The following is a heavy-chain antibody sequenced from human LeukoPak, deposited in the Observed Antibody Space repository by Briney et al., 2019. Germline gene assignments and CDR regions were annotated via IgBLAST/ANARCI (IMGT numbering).Heavy chain of an antibody. CDR2: IYYSGST. V-gene: IGHV4-39*07. Sequence: SETLSLTCTVSGGSISSSSYYWGWIRQPPGKGLEWIGSIYYSGSTYYNPSLKSRVTISVDTSKNQFSLKLSSVTAADTAVYYCASAYYYGSGSYYNYWGQGTLVTVSS. CDR1: GGSISSSSYY. J-gene: IGHJ4*02. CDR3: ASAYYYGSGSYYNY. D-gene: IGHD3-10*01.